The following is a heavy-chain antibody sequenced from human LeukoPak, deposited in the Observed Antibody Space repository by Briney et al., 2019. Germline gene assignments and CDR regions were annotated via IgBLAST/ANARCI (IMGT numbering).Heavy chain of an antibody. D-gene: IGHD6-6*01. J-gene: IGHJ5*02. Sequence: GASVKVSCKASGYTFTGYYMHWVRQAPGQGLEWMGWINPNSGGTNYAQKFQGRVTMTRDTSISTAYMELSRLRSDDTAVYYCARDGYSSSSSVKGNWFDPWGQGTLVTVSS. CDR2: INPNSGGT. V-gene: IGHV1-2*02. CDR3: ARDGYSSSSSVKGNWFDP. CDR1: GYTFTGYY.